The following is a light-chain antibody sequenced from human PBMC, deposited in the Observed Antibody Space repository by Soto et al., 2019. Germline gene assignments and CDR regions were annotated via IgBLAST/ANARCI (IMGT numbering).Light chain of an antibody. CDR2: DVS. J-gene: IGLJ3*02. CDR3: CSYAGSYTFEKV. Sequence: QSALTQPRSVAGSPGQSVTLSCTGTSSDVGGYNYVFWYQQHPGKAPKLMIYDVSKRPSGVPDRLSGSKSGNTASLTISGLQAEDEADYYCCSYAGSYTFEKVFGGGTQLTVL. V-gene: IGLV2-11*01. CDR1: SSDVGGYNY.